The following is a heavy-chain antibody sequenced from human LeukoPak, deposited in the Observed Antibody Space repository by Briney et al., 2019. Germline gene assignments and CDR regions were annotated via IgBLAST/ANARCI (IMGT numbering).Heavy chain of an antibody. CDR3: ARGRGQWLARGTNWYFDL. V-gene: IGHV1-8*01. Sequence: GASVKVSCKASGYTFTSYDINWVRQAHGQGLEWMGWMNPNSGNTGYAKKFQGRVTMSRNTSISTACMELSSLRSEDTAVYYCARGRGQWLARGTNWYFDLWGRGTLVTVSS. CDR2: MNPNSGNT. J-gene: IGHJ2*01. D-gene: IGHD6-19*01. CDR1: GYTFTSYD.